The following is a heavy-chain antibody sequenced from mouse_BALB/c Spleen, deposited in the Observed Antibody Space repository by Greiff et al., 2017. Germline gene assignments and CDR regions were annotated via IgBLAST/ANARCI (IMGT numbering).Heavy chain of an antibody. J-gene: IGHJ4*01. D-gene: IGHD2-14*01. CDR2: IWSGGST. Sequence: VHLVESGPGLVQPSQSLSITCTVSGFSLTSYGVHWVRQSPGKGLEWLGVIWSGGSTDYNAAFISRLSISKDNSKSQVFFKMNSLQANDTAIYYCARNRYEYYAMDYWGQGTSVTVSS. V-gene: IGHV2-2*02. CDR3: ARNRYEYYAMDY. CDR1: GFSLTSYG.